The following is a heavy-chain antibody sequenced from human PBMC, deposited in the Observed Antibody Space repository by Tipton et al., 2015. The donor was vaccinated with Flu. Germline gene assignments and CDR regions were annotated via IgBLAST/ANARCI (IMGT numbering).Heavy chain of an antibody. D-gene: IGHD5-12*01. CDR3: ARDLRGYSGYTGGDAFDM. CDR1: GGSLSSYY. Sequence: TLSLTCTVSGGSLSSYYWSWIRQPAGKGLEWIGRIYTSGGTKFNPSLRGRLTMSVDAPKNHFSLRLSSATAADTALYYCARDLRGYSGYTGGDAFDMWGQGIMVTVSS. CDR2: IYTSGGT. J-gene: IGHJ3*02. V-gene: IGHV4-4*07.